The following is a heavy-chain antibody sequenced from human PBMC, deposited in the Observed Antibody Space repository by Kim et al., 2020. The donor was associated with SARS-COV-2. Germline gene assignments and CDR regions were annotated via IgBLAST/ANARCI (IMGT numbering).Heavy chain of an antibody. CDR1: GGSFSGYY. Sequence: SETLSLTCAVYGGSFSGYYWSWIRQPPGKGLEWIGEINHSGSTNYNPSLKSRVTISVDTSKNQFSLKLSSVTAADTAVYYCAREEDIVVVPAAMRGYYYYGMDVWGQGTTVTVSS. V-gene: IGHV4-34*01. J-gene: IGHJ6*02. CDR2: INHSGST. D-gene: IGHD2-2*01. CDR3: AREEDIVVVPAAMRGYYYYGMDV.